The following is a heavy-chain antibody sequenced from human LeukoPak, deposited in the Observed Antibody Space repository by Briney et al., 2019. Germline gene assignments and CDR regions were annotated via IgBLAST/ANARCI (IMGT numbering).Heavy chain of an antibody. CDR1: GFTFGDYA. CDR2: IRSKAYGGTT. V-gene: IGHV3-49*04. D-gene: IGHD6-13*01. J-gene: IGHJ4*02. Sequence: GGSLRLSCTASGFTFGDYAMSWVRQAPGKGLEWVGFIRSKAYGGTTEYAASVKGRFSISRDDSKSIAYLQMNSLKTEDTAVYYCIRDQTPSNVAAVGIWGQGTLVTVSS. CDR3: IRDQTPSNVAAVGI.